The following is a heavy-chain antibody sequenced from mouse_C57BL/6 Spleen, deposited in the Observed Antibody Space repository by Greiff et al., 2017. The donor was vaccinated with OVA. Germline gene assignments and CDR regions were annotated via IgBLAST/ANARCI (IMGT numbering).Heavy chain of an antibody. CDR3: ARSFQGAMDY. D-gene: IGHD3-2*02. V-gene: IGHV2-2*01. CDR1: GFSLTSYG. J-gene: IGHJ4*01. Sequence: QVQLQQSGPGLVQPSQCLSITCTVSGFSLTSYGVPWVSQSPGKGLEWLGVIWSGGSTDYNAAFISRLSISNANSKSQVFFKMNSLQDDDTAIYYSARSFQGAMDYWGQGTSVTVSS. CDR2: IWSGGST.